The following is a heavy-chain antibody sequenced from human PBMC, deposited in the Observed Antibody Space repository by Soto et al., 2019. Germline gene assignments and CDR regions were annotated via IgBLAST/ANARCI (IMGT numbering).Heavy chain of an antibody. J-gene: IGHJ4*02. Sequence: GASVKVSCKASGYTFSIYYVHCVRQAPGQGLEWMGIINPSGGSTSYAQRFQGRVTMTSDTSTSTVYMELSSLRSEDTAVYYCARAAIAARPSLADYWGQGTLVTVSS. CDR2: INPSGGST. D-gene: IGHD6-6*01. V-gene: IGHV1-46*01. CDR3: ARAAIAARPSLADY. CDR1: GYTFSIYY.